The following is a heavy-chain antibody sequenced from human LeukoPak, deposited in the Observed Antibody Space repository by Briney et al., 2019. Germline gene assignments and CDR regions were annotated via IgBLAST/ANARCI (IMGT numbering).Heavy chain of an antibody. J-gene: IGHJ4*02. V-gene: IGHV4-4*07. CDR3: AREGGPYRPLDY. CDR1: GGSISSYY. CDR2: IYSSGRP. Sequence: SETLSLTCTVSGGSISSYYWSWIRQPAGKGLEWIGHIYSSGRPNYNPSLKSRVTMSVDTSKNQFSLKLTSVTAADTAVYYCAREGGPYRPLDYSGQGTLVTVSS.